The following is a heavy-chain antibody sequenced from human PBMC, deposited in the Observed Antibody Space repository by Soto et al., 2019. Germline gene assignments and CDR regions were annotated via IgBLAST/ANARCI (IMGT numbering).Heavy chain of an antibody. D-gene: IGHD4-4*01. CDR3: ARNHSLDYIRWGLDP. CDR2: INPKSDDT. V-gene: IGHV1-2*02. CDR1: GYPFSDNQ. J-gene: IGHJ5*02. Sequence: QVQLVQSGSEVKKPGASVKVSCKASGYPFSDNQIHWLRRAPGQGLDWMGRINPKSDDTNDAQKFQGRVTMTRDTSIDTAYLELTGLTSDDTATYYCARNHSLDYIRWGLDPWGQGTLVTVSS.